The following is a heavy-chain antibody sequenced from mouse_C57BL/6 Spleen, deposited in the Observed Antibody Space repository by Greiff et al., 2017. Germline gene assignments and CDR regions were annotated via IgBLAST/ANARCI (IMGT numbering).Heavy chain of an antibody. J-gene: IGHJ4*01. CDR2: ISSGSSTI. CDR3: ARRIYYGNLYYAMDY. V-gene: IGHV5-17*01. Sequence: EVMLVESGGGLVKPGGSLKLSCAASGFTFSDYGMHWVRQAPEKGLEWVAYISSGSSTIYYADTVKGRFTISRDNAKNTLFLQMTSLRSEDKAMYYCARRIYYGNLYYAMDYWGQGTSVTVSS. CDR1: GFTFSDYG. D-gene: IGHD2-1*01.